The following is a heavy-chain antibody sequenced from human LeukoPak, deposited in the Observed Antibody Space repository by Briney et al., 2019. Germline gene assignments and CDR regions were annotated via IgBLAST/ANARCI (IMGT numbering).Heavy chain of an antibody. Sequence: PGGSLTLSCAASGFTFDDYAMHWVRQAPGKGVAWVSLISGDGGSTYYADSVTGRFTISRDNSKNSLYLQMNSLRTEDTALYYCAKDPSIHYYDSSGYSYWGQGTLVTVSS. CDR1: GFTFDDYA. J-gene: IGHJ4*02. V-gene: IGHV3-43*02. D-gene: IGHD3-22*01. CDR3: AKDPSIHYYDSSGYSY. CDR2: ISGDGGST.